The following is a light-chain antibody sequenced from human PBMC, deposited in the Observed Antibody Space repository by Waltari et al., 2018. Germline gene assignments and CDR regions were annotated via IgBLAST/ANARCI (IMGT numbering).Light chain of an antibody. V-gene: IGLV3-25*03. Sequence: YELTQTPSMSVSPGQTASIPCSGDILAKQYGHWSQQKSGQAPVLIIYKDSERPSGIPERFSGSSSGTTVTLTISDVQSEDEADYYCQSTVSSGTYTGLFGGGTKLNVL. CDR2: KDS. CDR3: QSTVSSGTYTGL. CDR1: ILAKQY. J-gene: IGLJ2*01.